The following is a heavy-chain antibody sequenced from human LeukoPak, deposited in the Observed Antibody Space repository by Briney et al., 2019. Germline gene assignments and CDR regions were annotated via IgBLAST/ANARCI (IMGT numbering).Heavy chain of an antibody. Sequence: GGSLRLSCAASGFTVSSNYMSWVRQAPGKGLEWVSYISGGGETIYFADSLKGRFTVSRDNAENSLYLQMNSLRAEDTAVYYCARAMMTTGGGVFDYWGQGTQVTVSS. D-gene: IGHD3-3*01. CDR1: GFTVSSNY. V-gene: IGHV3-11*04. CDR3: ARAMMTTGGGVFDY. J-gene: IGHJ4*02. CDR2: ISGGGETI.